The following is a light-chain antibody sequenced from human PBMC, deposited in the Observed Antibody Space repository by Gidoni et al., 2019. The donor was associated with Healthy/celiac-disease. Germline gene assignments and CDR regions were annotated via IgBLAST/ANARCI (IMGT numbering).Light chain of an antibody. V-gene: IGLV1-40*01. J-gene: IGLJ2*01. CDR2: GNS. CDR1: SSNIGAGYD. Sequence: QSVLTQPPSVSGAPGQRVTISCTGSSSNIGAGYDVHWYQQLPGTAPQLPIYGNSNPPPGVPDRFSGSKSGTSASLAITGLQAEDEADYYCQSYDSSLSVLFGGGTKLTVL. CDR3: QSYDSSLSVL.